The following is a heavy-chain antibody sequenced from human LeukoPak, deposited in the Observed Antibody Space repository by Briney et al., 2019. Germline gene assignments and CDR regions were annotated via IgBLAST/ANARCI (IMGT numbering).Heavy chain of an antibody. CDR2: ISANNGNT. CDR3: AREDSSGWYNWFDP. J-gene: IGHJ5*02. Sequence: ASVKVSCKASGYTFTSYGISWVRQAPGQGLEWMGWISANNGNTNYAQKLQGRVTMTTDTSTSTAYMELRSLRSDDTAVYYCAREDSSGWYNWFDPWGQGTLVTVSS. D-gene: IGHD6-19*01. CDR1: GYTFTSYG. V-gene: IGHV1-18*01.